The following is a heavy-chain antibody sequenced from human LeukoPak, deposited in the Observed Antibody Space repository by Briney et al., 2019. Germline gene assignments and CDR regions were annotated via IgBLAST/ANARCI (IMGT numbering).Heavy chain of an antibody. CDR2: INPSGGST. CDR1: GYTFTSYC. Sequence: ASVKVSCKASGYTFTSYCMHWVRQAPGQGLEWMGIINPSGGSTSYAQKFQGRVTMTRDTSTSTVYMELSSLRSEDTAVYYCARTHTLWFGELFTTLDYYYYYGMDVWGQGTTVTVSS. D-gene: IGHD3-10*01. J-gene: IGHJ6*02. CDR3: ARTHTLWFGELFTTLDYYYYYGMDV. V-gene: IGHV1-46*01.